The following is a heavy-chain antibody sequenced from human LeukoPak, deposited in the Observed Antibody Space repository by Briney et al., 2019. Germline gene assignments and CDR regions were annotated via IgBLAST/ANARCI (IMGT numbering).Heavy chain of an antibody. D-gene: IGHD5-24*01. CDR2: ISADGGST. J-gene: IGHJ4*02. V-gene: IGHV3-43*02. Sequence: GGSLRLSCAASGFMFDDYAMHWVRQAPGKGLEWVSLISADGGSTFYADSVKGRFTISRDSNNNSLSLQMNSLTTEDTAFYYCAREQFSHTSNYFDNWGQGLLVTVSS. CDR3: AREQFSHTSNYFDN. CDR1: GFMFDDYA.